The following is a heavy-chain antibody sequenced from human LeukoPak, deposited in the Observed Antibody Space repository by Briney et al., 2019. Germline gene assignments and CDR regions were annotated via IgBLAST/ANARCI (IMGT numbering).Heavy chain of an antibody. D-gene: IGHD3-10*01. CDR1: GYTFTSYG. V-gene: IGHV1-2*02. CDR2: INPNSGGT. Sequence: ASVKVSCKASGYTFTSYGISWVRQAPGQGLEWMGWINPNSGGTNYAQKFQGRVTMTRDTSISTAYMEVTRLRSDDTAVYYCAGGQPNYYASGGYWGQGTLVTVSS. CDR3: AGGQPNYYASGGY. J-gene: IGHJ4*02.